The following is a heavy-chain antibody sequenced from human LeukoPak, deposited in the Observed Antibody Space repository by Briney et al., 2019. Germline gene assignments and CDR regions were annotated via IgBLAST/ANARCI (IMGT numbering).Heavy chain of an antibody. V-gene: IGHV1-46*01. J-gene: IGHJ4*02. CDR1: GYTFTSYY. CDR3: ARDPAPPLVLPMYYFDY. Sequence: GASVKVSCTASGYTFTSYYMHWVRQAPGQGLEWMGIINPSGGSTSYAQKFRGRVTMTRDTSTSTVYMELSSLRSEDTAVYYCARDPAPPLVLPMYYFDYWGQGTLVTVSS. D-gene: IGHD3-10*01. CDR2: INPSGGST.